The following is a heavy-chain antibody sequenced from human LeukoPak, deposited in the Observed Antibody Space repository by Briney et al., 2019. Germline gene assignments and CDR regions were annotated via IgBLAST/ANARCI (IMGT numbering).Heavy chain of an antibody. CDR2: INHSGST. CDR1: GGSFSGYY. Sequence: SETLSLACAVYGGSFSGYYWSWIRQPPGKGLEWIGEINHSGSTNYNPSLKSRVTISVDTSKNQFSLKLSSVTAADTAAYYCARSAYYYYYGMDVWGQGTTVTVSS. J-gene: IGHJ6*02. V-gene: IGHV4-34*01. CDR3: ARSAYYYYYGMDV.